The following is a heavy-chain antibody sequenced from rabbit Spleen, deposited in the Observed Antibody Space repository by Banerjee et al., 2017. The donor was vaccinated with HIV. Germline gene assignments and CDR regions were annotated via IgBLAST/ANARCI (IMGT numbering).Heavy chain of an antibody. CDR2: IEPIFGNT. D-gene: IGHD1-1*01. V-gene: IGHV1S47*01. Sequence: QEQLVESGGGLVQPGGSLKLSCKASGFDFSNYGVTWVRQAPGKGLEWIGYIEPIFGNTYYANWVNGRFTISSHNAQNTLYLQLSSLTAADTATYFCARSGHVGGDYIWDLWGPGT. CDR3: ARSGHVGGDYIWDL. J-gene: IGHJ4*01. CDR1: GFDFSNYG.